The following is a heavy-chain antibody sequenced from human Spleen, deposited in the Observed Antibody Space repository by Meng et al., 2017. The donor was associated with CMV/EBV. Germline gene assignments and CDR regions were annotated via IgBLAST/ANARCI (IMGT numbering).Heavy chain of an antibody. CDR1: GFTFSNYA. CDR3: AKDGYYDFWSGWQGNWFDP. V-gene: IGHV3-23*01. J-gene: IGHJ5*02. Sequence: ETLSLTCAASGFTFSNYALNWVRQAPGKGLEWVSAISGSGDSTFYADSVKGRFTISRDNSKNTLYLQMNSLRAEDTAVYYCAKDGYYDFWSGWQGNWFDPWGQGTLVTVSS. D-gene: IGHD3-3*01. CDR2: ISGSGDST.